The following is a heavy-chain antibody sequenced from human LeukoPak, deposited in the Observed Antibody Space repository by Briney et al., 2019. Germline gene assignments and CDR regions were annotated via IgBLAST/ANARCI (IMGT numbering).Heavy chain of an antibody. CDR2: ISGSGGST. J-gene: IGHJ4*02. CDR1: GFTFSSYA. D-gene: IGHD6-13*01. CDR3: LGAGESSAAAGFYY. V-gene: IGHV3-23*01. Sequence: PGGSLRLSCAASGFTFSSYAMSWVRQAPGKGLEGVSAISGSGGSTYYADSVKGRFTISRDNSKNTLYLQMNSLRAEDTAVYYCLGAGESSAAAGFYYWGQGTLVTVSS.